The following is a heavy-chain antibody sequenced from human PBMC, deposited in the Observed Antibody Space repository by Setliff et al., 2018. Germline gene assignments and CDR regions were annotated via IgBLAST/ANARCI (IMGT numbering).Heavy chain of an antibody. CDR3: TFARDGYDVFDI. CDR1: GFSFSGSA. CDR2: IRGRTDYYAT. J-gene: IGHJ3*02. D-gene: IGHD5-18*01. V-gene: IGHV3-73*01. Sequence: GGSLRLSCAASGFSFSGSAVYWVRQASVKGLEWIGRIRGRTDYYATAYAASVRGRFTISRDDSKNTAYLQMNSLKTEDTAVYYCTFARDGYDVFDIWGQGTMVTVSS.